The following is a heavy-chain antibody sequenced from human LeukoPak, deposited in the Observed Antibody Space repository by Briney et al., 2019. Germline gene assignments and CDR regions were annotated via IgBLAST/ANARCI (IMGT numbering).Heavy chain of an antibody. CDR1: GYTFTSYY. J-gene: IGHJ4*02. D-gene: IGHD4-11*01. V-gene: IGHV1-46*01. CDR3: ARALTTTSRNDY. CDR2: IDPSGGSS. Sequence: ASVKVSCKASGYTFTSYYMHWVRQAPGQGLEWMGIIDPSGGSSSYAHKFQGRVTMTRDTSTSTVYMELSSLRSEDTAMYYCARALTTTSRNDYWGQGTLVTVSS.